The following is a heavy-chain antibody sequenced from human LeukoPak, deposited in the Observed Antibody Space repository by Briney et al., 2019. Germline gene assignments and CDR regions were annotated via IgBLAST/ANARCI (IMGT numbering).Heavy chain of an antibody. J-gene: IGHJ4*02. V-gene: IGHV3-21*01. CDR3: ARVLESEMATIGATDY. CDR1: GFTFSSYS. CDR2: ISSSSSYI. Sequence: GGSLRLSCAASGFTFSSYSMNWVRQAPGKGLEWVSSISSSSSYIYYADSVKGRFTISRDNAKNSLYLQMNSLRAEDTAVYYCARVLESEMATIGATDYWGQGTWSPSPQ. D-gene: IGHD5-24*01.